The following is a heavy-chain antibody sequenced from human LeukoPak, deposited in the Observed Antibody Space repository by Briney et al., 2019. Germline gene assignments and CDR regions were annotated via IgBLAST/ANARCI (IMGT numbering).Heavy chain of an antibody. Sequence: GGSLRLSCAASGFTFSDYSMNWVRQAPGKGLEWISYIGGRGDGISYADSVKGRFIVSRDNAKNSLFLQMNRLRGGDTAIYYCTRVGYIDEGIDYWGQGTLVTVSS. CDR1: GFTFSDYS. D-gene: IGHD5-24*01. CDR3: TRVGYIDEGIDY. CDR2: IGGRGDGI. J-gene: IGHJ4*02. V-gene: IGHV3-48*01.